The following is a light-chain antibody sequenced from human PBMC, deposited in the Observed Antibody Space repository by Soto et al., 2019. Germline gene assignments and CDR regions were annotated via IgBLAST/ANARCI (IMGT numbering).Light chain of an antibody. J-gene: IGLJ3*02. Sequence: QSALTQPASVSGSPEQSITISCTGTSNDVGRYNLVSWYQQHPGKAPKVMIYEATKRPSGVSNRFSGSKSGNTASLTISGLQADDAADYYCCAYAGRGTLVFGGGTKLTVL. CDR3: CAYAGRGTLV. CDR1: SNDVGRYNL. V-gene: IGLV2-23*01. CDR2: EAT.